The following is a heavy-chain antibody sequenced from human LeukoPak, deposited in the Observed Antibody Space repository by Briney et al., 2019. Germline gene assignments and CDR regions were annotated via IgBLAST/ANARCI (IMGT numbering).Heavy chain of an antibody. CDR1: GGSISSYY. CDR3: HGGGYSYGQDY. Sequence: SETLSLTCTVSGGSISSYYWSWIRQPPGKGLEWIGYIYYSGSTNYNPSLKSRVTISVDTSKNQFSLKLSSVTAADTAVYYCHGGGYSYGQDYWGRGTLVTVSS. D-gene: IGHD5-18*01. CDR2: IYYSGST. J-gene: IGHJ4*02. V-gene: IGHV4-59*01.